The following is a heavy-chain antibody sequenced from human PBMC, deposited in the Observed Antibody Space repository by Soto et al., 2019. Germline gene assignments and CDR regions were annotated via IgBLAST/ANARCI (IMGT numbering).Heavy chain of an antibody. V-gene: IGHV1-18*01. J-gene: IGHJ3*02. CDR3: ASVGRGERVADAFDI. CDR1: GYTFTSYG. CDR2: ISAYNGNT. D-gene: IGHD1-26*01. Sequence: GASVKVSCKASGYTFTSYGISWVRQAPGQGLEWMGWISAYNGNTNYAQKLQGRVTMTTDTSTSTAYMELRSLRSDDTAVYYCASVGRGERVADAFDIWGQGTMVTVSS.